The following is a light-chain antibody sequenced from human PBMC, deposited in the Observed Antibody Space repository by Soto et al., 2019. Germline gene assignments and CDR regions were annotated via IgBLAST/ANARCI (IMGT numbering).Light chain of an antibody. J-gene: IGKJ4*01. Sequence: EIVMTQSPVTLSVSPGERATLSCRASQSVSSNLAWYQQKPGQAPRLLISGASTRATGIPARFSGSGSGTEFTLTISSLQSEDFAVYYCQQYNNWPPDTFGGGTKVEMK. CDR3: QQYNNWPPDT. V-gene: IGKV3-15*01. CDR2: GAS. CDR1: QSVSSN.